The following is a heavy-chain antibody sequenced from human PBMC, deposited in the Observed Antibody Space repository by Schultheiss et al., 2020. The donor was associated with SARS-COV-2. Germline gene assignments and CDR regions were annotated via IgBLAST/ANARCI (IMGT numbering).Heavy chain of an antibody. D-gene: IGHD3-16*02. CDR2: ISSSSSTI. Sequence: GESLKISCAASGFTFRNYWMHWVRQAPGKGLEWVSYISSSSSTIYYADSVKGRFTISRDNAKNSLYLQMNSLRAEDTAVYYCARDLRVWGSYRYTGVGVDYWGQGTLVTVSS. V-gene: IGHV3-48*04. CDR3: ARDLRVWGSYRYTGVGVDY. J-gene: IGHJ4*02. CDR1: GFTFRNYW.